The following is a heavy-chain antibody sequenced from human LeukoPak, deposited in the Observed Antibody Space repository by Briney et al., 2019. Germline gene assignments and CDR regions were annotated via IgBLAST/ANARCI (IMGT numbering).Heavy chain of an antibody. CDR3: ARTWIAVSFDY. J-gene: IGHJ4*02. V-gene: IGHV3-7*01. CDR2: IKQDGSEK. CDR1: GFTFSSYW. D-gene: IGHD2-21*01. Sequence: GGSLRLSCAASGFTFSSYWMSRVRQAPGKGLEWVANIKQDGSEKYYVDSVKGRFTISRDNAKNSLYLQMNSLRAEDTAVYYCARTWIAVSFDYWGQGTLVTVSS.